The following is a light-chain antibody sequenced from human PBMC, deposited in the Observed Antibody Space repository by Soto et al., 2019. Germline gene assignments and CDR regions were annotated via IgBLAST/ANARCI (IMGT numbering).Light chain of an antibody. CDR3: LQGITFT. CDR1: QSLVHSDGNTY. J-gene: IGKJ1*01. Sequence: IVLTQSPLSLPVTLGQPASISCRSSQSLVHSDGNTYLNWFQQRPGQSPRRLIYKASNRDSGVPDRFSGSVSGSAFTLSISRVEADDVGVYYCLQGITFTFGQGTRVEIK. V-gene: IGKV2-30*02. CDR2: KAS.